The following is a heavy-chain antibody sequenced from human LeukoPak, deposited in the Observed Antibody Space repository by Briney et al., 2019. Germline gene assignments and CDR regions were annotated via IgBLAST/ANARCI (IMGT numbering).Heavy chain of an antibody. CDR1: GGSISSGDYF. D-gene: IGHD3-3*01. CDR3: ARSPLEYDFWSGRHYYFDY. CDR2: IYTSGST. V-gene: IGHV4-61*02. J-gene: IGHJ4*02. Sequence: SQTLSLTCTVSGGSISSGDYFWSWIRQPAGKGLEWIGRIYTSGSTNYNPSLKSRVTISVDTSKNQFSLKLSSVTAADTAVYYCARSPLEYDFWSGRHYYFDYWGQGTLVTVSS.